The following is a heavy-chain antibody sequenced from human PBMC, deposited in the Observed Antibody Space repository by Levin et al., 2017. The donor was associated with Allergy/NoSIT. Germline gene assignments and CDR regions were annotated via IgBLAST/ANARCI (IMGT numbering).Heavy chain of an antibody. Sequence: GESLKISCAASGFTFSSYTMNWVRQAPGKGLEWVSYISSSSSTIYYAYSVKGRFTISRDNAKSSLYLQMNSLRAEDTAVYYCAREVYNFDYWGQGTLVTVSS. CDR2: ISSSSSTI. J-gene: IGHJ4*02. CDR1: GFTFSSYT. D-gene: IGHD2-8*01. CDR3: AREVYNFDY. V-gene: IGHV3-48*01.